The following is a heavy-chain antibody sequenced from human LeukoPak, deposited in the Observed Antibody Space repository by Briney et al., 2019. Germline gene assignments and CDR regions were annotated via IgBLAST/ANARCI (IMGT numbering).Heavy chain of an antibody. V-gene: IGHV1-8*02. CDR3: ARGQNYYDSGLHAFDI. J-gene: IGHJ3*02. CDR2: MNPNSGNT. CDR1: GYTFTSYG. Sequence: HGASVKVSCKASGYTFTSYGINWVRQATGQGLEWMGWMNPNSGNTGYAQKFQGRVTMTRNTSISTAYMELSSLRSEDTAVYYCARGQNYYDSGLHAFDIWGQGTMVTVSS. D-gene: IGHD3-22*01.